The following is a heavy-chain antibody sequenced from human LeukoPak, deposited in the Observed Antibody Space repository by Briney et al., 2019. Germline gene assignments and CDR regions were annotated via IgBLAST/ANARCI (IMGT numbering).Heavy chain of an antibody. CDR3: ARGRMATIRY. Sequence: SETLSLTCTVSGGSISSYYWSWLRQPPGKGLEWIGYIYYSGSTNYNPSLKSRVTISVDTSKNQFSLKLSSVTAADTAVYYCARGRMATIRYWGQGTLVTVSS. CDR1: GGSISSYY. D-gene: IGHD5-24*01. J-gene: IGHJ4*02. CDR2: IYYSGST. V-gene: IGHV4-59*01.